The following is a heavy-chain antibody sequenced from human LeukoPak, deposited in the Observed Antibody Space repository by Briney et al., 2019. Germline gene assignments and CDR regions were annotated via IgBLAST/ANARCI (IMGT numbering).Heavy chain of an antibody. CDR1: GGSISSGGYS. CDR2: IHPSGST. V-gene: IGHV4-30-2*01. D-gene: IGHD4/OR15-4a*01. CDR3: ARVFQAEYYGAGHPLDY. Sequence: PSETLSLTCAASGGSISSGGYSWSWLRQPPGMGLEWVGYIHPSGSTYYSPSLKTRVTISVVRSKSQFSLKLSSVTAADTAVYYCARVFQAEYYGAGHPLDYWGQGTLVTVSS. J-gene: IGHJ4*02.